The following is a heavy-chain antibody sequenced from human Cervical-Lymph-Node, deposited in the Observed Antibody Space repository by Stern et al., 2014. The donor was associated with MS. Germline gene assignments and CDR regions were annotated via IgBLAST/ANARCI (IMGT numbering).Heavy chain of an antibody. CDR3: ARGGRGVGLEY. J-gene: IGHJ4*02. D-gene: IGHD3-10*01. CDR1: GFTFSTYA. Sequence: VHLVESGGGVVQPGRSLRLSCVVSGFTFSTYAMHWVRQAPGKGLEWVAFVSYDGTQRNSTDSVKARFTISRANSKNTLYLHMNSLRDEDTAVYFCARGGRGVGLEYWGQGALVTVSS. CDR2: VSYDGTQR. V-gene: IGHV3-30-3*01.